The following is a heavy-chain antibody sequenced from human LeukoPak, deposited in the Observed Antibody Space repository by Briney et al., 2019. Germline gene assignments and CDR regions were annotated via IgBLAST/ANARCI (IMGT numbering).Heavy chain of an antibody. CDR1: GFTFSSYW. CDR2: IKRDGSDK. J-gene: IGHJ6*02. V-gene: IGHV3-7*01. CDR3: ARGSMIVVVTSNGMDV. D-gene: IGHD3-22*01. Sequence: GGSLRLSCAASGFTFSSYWMTWVRQAPGKGLEWVANIKRDGSDKYYVGSVGGRFTISRDNAQNSLYLQMNSLRAEDTAVYYCARGSMIVVVTSNGMDVWGQGTTVTVSS.